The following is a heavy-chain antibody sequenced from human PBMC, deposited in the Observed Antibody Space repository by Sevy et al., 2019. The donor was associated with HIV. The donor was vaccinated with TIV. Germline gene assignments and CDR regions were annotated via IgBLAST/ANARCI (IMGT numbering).Heavy chain of an antibody. V-gene: IGHV4-34*01. CDR1: GGSFSGYY. CDR2: INHSGST. Sequence: SETLSLTCAVYGGSFSGYYWSWIRQPPGKGLEWIGEINHSGSTNYNPSLKSRVTISVDTSKNQFSLKLSSVTAADTAVYYCARDWNLVAAAGSNRGIFDYWGQGTLVTVSS. J-gene: IGHJ4*02. D-gene: IGHD6-13*01. CDR3: ARDWNLVAAAGSNRGIFDY.